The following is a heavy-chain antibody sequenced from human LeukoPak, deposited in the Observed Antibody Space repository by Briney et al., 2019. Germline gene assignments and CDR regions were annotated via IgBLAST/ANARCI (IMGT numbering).Heavy chain of an antibody. CDR3: VSPTD. V-gene: IGHV1-8*01. CDR2: MNPISGNT. J-gene: IGHJ4*02. CDR1: GYNFTSYD. Sequence: ASVKVSCKTSGYNFTSYDINWVRQAPGQGLEWMGWMNPISGNTGYAQKFQGRVTMTGNNSIKTAYLEVRSLRSDDTAVYYCVSPTDWGQGTLVTVSS. D-gene: IGHD4-17*01.